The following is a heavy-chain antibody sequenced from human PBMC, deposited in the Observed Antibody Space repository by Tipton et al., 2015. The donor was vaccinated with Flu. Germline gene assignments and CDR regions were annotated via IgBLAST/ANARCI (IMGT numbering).Heavy chain of an antibody. D-gene: IGHD2-2*02. CDR1: GGTFTTFA. CDR2: IIPIFGVP. J-gene: IGHJ3*01. CDR3: ARVTLSIAALRHDAFDL. Sequence: QSGAEVKKPGSSVKVSCKASGGTFTTFALNWIRRAPGRGPEWMGGIIPIFGVPAYAPKFQGRLTITADDSTSTLYMDLSLLTSEDTAVYYCARVTLSIAALRHDAFDLWGQGTMVTVSS. V-gene: IGHV1-69*01.